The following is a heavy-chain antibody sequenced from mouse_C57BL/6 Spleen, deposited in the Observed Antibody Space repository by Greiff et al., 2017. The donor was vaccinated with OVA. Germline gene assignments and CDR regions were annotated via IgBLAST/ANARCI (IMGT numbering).Heavy chain of an antibody. CDR2: ITPNYGTT. V-gene: IGHV1-39*01. J-gene: IGHJ4*01. CDR3: ARDSSSYGYAMDY. D-gene: IGHD1-1*01. Sequence: VHVKQSGPELVKPGASVKISCKASGYSFTDYNMNWVKQSTGKSLEWIGVITPNYGTTSYNQKFKGKATLTVDQSSSTAYMQLNSLTSEDSAVYYCARDSSSYGYAMDYWGQGTSVTVSS. CDR1: GYSFTDYN.